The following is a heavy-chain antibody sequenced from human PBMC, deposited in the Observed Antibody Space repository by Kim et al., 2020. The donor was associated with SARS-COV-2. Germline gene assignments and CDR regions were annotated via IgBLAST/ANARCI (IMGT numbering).Heavy chain of an antibody. CDR3: ARAGYSGYDLIAFDY. Sequence: SVKVSCKASGGTFSSYAISWVRQAPGQGLEWMGGIIPIFGTANYAQKFQGRVTITADESTSKAYMELSSLRSEDTAVYYCARAGYSGYDLIAFDYWGQGTLVTVSP. V-gene: IGHV1-69*13. J-gene: IGHJ4*02. CDR2: IIPIFGTA. D-gene: IGHD5-12*01. CDR1: GGTFSSYA.